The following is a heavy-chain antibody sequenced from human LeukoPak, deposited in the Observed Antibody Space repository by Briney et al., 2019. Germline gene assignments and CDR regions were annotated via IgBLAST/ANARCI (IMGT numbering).Heavy chain of an antibody. CDR1: GYTFTSYG. CDR2: ISAYNGNT. CDR3: ARDGIQYSSGWFPFDY. Sequence: ASVKVSCKASGYTFTSYGISWVRQAPGQGLEWMGWISAYNGNTNYAQKLQGRVTMTTDTSTSTAYMELRSLRSDDTAVYYRARDGIQYSSGWFPFDYWGQGTLVTVSS. D-gene: IGHD6-19*01. J-gene: IGHJ4*02. V-gene: IGHV1-18*01.